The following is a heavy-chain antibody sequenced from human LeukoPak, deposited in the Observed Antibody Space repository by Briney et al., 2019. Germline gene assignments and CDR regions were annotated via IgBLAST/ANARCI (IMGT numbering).Heavy chain of an antibody. J-gene: IGHJ3*02. CDR2: INPSGGST. Sequence: GASVKVSCKASGYTITSYYMHWVRQAPGQGLEWMGIINPSGGSTSYAQKFQGRVTMTRDMSTSTVYMELSSLRSEDTAVYYCAREPMIVVVPDAFDIWGQGTMVTVSS. CDR1: GYTITSYY. V-gene: IGHV1-46*01. D-gene: IGHD3-22*01. CDR3: AREPMIVVVPDAFDI.